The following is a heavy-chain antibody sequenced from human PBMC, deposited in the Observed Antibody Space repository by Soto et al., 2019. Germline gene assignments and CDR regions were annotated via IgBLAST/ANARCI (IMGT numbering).Heavy chain of an antibody. CDR2: ISSSGMTI. J-gene: IGHJ4*02. CDR1: GFTLSDYY. V-gene: IGHV3-11*01. Sequence: QVQLVESGGGLVKPGGSLRLSCAASGFTLSDYYMNWIRQAPGKGLEWVSYISSSGMTIYYADSVKGRFTISRDNAKNSLYLEMSNLRAEDTAVYYCAREEIGEQVVRDCDYWGQGTLVTVSS. CDR3: AREEIGEQVVRDCDY. D-gene: IGHD6-13*01.